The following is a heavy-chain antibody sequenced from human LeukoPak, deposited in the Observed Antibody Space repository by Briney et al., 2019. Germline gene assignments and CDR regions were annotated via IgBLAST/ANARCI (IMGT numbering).Heavy chain of an antibody. CDR1: GLTFNRYA. J-gene: IGHJ6*03. CDR3: AKTGSGWYEFYMHV. Sequence: HPGGSLRLSCVASGLTFNRYAMHWVRQAPGKGLEWVALISYDGVRTFYSDSVRGRFTISRDNSQDTLYLEMRSLKVDDTATYYCAKTGSGWYEFYMHVWGKGTTVTVSS. V-gene: IGHV3-30-3*01. CDR2: ISYDGVRT. D-gene: IGHD6-19*01.